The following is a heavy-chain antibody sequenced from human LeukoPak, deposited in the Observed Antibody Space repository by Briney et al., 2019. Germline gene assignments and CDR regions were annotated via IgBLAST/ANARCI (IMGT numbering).Heavy chain of an antibody. Sequence: NSSETLSLTCTVSGGSISSSSYSWGWIRQPPGKGLEWIGSIFYSGSTYYNPSLKSRVTISVDTSKNQFSLKLSSVTAADTAVYYCARHTIVGGLLWFESLFWFDPWGQGTLVTVSS. CDR3: ARHTIVGGLLWFESLFWFDP. CDR1: GGSISSSSYS. D-gene: IGHD3-10*01. J-gene: IGHJ5*02. CDR2: IFYSGST. V-gene: IGHV4-39*01.